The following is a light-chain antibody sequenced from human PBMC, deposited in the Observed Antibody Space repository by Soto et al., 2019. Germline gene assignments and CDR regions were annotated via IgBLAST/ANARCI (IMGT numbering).Light chain of an antibody. Sequence: QSAPTQPPSVSGAPGQRVTISCTGGSSNIGAGYDVHWYQQLLGTAPKLLIYGNSNRPSGVPDRFSGSKSGSSASLAITGLQAEDEADYYCQSYDSSLSGYVFGTGTKVTVL. V-gene: IGLV1-40*01. J-gene: IGLJ1*01. CDR3: QSYDSSLSGYV. CDR1: SSNIGAGYD. CDR2: GNS.